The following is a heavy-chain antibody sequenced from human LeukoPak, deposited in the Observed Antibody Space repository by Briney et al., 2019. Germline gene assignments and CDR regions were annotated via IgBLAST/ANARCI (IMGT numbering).Heavy chain of an antibody. J-gene: IGHJ4*02. CDR3: ANGYYYNILTGYYKDRDKSFDY. CDR1: GFTFTDYN. CDR2: ISSDNVYI. Sequence: GGSLRLSCAASGFTFTDYNMNWVRQAPGKGLEWVSSISSDNVYIYYADSLQGRSTISRDNAKNSLYLQMDSLRADDTGVYYCANGYYYNILTGYYKDRDKSFDYWGQGTLVTVSS. V-gene: IGHV3-21*01. D-gene: IGHD3-9*01.